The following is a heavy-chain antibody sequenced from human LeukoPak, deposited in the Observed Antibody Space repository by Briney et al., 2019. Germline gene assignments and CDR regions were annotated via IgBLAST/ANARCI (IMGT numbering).Heavy chain of an antibody. Sequence: GASVKVSCKASGGTFSSYAISWVRQAPGQGLEWMGRIIPILGIANYAQKFQGRVTITADKSTSTAYMELSSLRSEDTAVYYCAKDLAVGRYGGKVDYWGQGTLVTVSS. D-gene: IGHD4-23*01. CDR2: IIPILGIA. CDR3: AKDLAVGRYGGKVDY. V-gene: IGHV1-69*04. J-gene: IGHJ4*02. CDR1: GGTFSSYA.